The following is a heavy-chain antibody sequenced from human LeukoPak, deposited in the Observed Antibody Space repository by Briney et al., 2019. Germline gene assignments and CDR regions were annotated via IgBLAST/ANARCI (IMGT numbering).Heavy chain of an antibody. V-gene: IGHV4-39*01. CDR1: GGSISSSSYY. D-gene: IGHD2-2*01. CDR3: ARGPRSTDIVVVPAVYYGMDV. Sequence: SETLSLTCTVSGGSISSSSYYWGWIRQPPGKGLEWIGSIYYSGSTYYNPSLKSRVTISVDTSKNQFSLKLSSVTAADTAVYYCARGPRSTDIVVVPAVYYGMDVWGQGTTVTVSS. CDR2: IYYSGST. J-gene: IGHJ6*02.